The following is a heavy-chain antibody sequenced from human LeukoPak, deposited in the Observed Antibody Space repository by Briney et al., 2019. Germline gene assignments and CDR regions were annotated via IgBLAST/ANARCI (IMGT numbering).Heavy chain of an antibody. CDR1: GYSFTSYW. V-gene: IGHV5-51*01. J-gene: IGHJ4*02. Sequence: GESLKISCKGSGYSFTSYWIGWVRQMPGKGLEWMGIIYPGDSDTRYSPSFQGQVTISADKSISTAYLQWSSLKAADTAMYYCARGLYGSGSYYPFDYWGQGTLVTVSS. CDR3: ARGLYGSGSYYPFDY. CDR2: IYPGDSDT. D-gene: IGHD3-10*01.